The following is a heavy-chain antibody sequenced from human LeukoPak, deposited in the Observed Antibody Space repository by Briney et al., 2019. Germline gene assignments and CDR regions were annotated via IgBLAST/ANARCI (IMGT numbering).Heavy chain of an antibody. CDR2: ISGSGGST. Sequence: GGSLRLSCAASGFTFSSYAMSWVRQAPGKGLEWVSAISGSGGSTYYADSVKGRFTISRDNSKNKLYLQMNSLRAEDTAVYYCAKGVLDYGDPYYFDYWGQGTLVTVSS. CDR1: GFTFSSYA. V-gene: IGHV3-23*01. J-gene: IGHJ4*02. D-gene: IGHD4-17*01. CDR3: AKGVLDYGDPYYFDY.